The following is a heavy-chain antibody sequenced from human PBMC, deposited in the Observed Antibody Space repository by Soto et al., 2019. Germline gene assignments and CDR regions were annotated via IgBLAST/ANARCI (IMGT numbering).Heavy chain of an antibody. CDR2: ISDSGST. CDR3: AKGGEGYCSGTSCLYHMDA. D-gene: IGHD2-15*01. V-gene: IGHV3-23*01. Sequence: EVQLLESGGGLVQPGGSRRLSCAASGFTFSSYAMSWVRQAPGKGLEWVSTISDSGSTYYADSAKGRFTISRDISKNTLYVQMSSLRAEDTAVYYCAKGGEGYCSGTSCLYHMDAWGKGTTVTVSS. J-gene: IGHJ6*03. CDR1: GFTFSSYA.